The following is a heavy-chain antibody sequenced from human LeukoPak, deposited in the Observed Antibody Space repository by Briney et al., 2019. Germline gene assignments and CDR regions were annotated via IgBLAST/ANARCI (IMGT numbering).Heavy chain of an antibody. Sequence: PGGSLRLSCAASGFTVSSNYMSWVRQAPGKGLEWVSVIYSGGSTYYADSVKGRFTISRHNSKNTLYLQMNSLRAEDTAVYYCARVGGLGRDSSGYFEYYGMDVWGQGTTVAVPS. D-gene: IGHD3-22*01. V-gene: IGHV3-53*04. CDR1: GFTVSSNY. J-gene: IGHJ6*02. CDR2: IYSGGST. CDR3: ARVGGLGRDSSGYFEYYGMDV.